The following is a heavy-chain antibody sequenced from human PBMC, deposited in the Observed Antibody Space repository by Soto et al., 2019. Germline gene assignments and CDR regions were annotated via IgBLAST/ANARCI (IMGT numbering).Heavy chain of an antibody. J-gene: IGHJ6*02. V-gene: IGHV4-59*08. Sequence: SETLSLTCTVSGGSISSYYWSWLRQPPGKGLEWIGYIYYSGSTNYNPSLKSRVTISVDTSKNQFSLKLSSVTAADTTVYYCARQSGIAVAGTYWYYGMDVWGQGTTVTVSS. CDR2: IYYSGST. D-gene: IGHD6-19*01. CDR3: ARQSGIAVAGTYWYYGMDV. CDR1: GGSISSYY.